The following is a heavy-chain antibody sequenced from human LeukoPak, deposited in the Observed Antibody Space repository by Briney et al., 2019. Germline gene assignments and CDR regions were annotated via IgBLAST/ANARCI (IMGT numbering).Heavy chain of an antibody. Sequence: GGSLRLSCAASGFTFSSYGMHWVRQAPGKGLEWVAFIRYDGSNKYYADSVKGRFTISRDNSKHKLYLQMNSLRAEDTAVYYCAKITMVRGVVDYWGQGTLVTVSS. CDR2: IRYDGSNK. CDR3: AKITMVRGVVDY. J-gene: IGHJ4*02. CDR1: GFTFSSYG. V-gene: IGHV3-30*02. D-gene: IGHD3-10*01.